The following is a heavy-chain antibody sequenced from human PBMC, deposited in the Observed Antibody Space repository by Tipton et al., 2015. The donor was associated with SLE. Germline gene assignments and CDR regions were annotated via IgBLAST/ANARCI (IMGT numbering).Heavy chain of an antibody. V-gene: IGHV4-34*01. Sequence: TLSLTCAVYGGSFSGYFWSWIRQSPGKGLEWIGEINHSGSTNYNPSLKSRVTISVDTSKNQFSLKLSSVTAADTAVYYCASVTYYYDSSGYYYVFDYWGQGTLVTGSS. J-gene: IGHJ4*02. D-gene: IGHD3-22*01. CDR2: INHSGST. CDR3: ASVTYYYDSSGYYYVFDY. CDR1: GGSFSGYF.